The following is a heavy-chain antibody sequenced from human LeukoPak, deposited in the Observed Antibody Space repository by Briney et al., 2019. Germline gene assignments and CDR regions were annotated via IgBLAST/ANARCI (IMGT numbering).Heavy chain of an antibody. CDR1: GFTFGDYA. J-gene: IGHJ5*02. CDR3: ARRPCSSGCKNWFDP. CDR2: LRSSAYGGTT. V-gene: IGHV3-49*03. Sequence: GRSLRLSCTASGFTFGDYAMTWFRQPPRKGLEWVAFLRSSAYGGTTEYAASVKGRFTISRDDSKSIAYLQMNSLKTEDTAVYYCARRPCSSGCKNWFDPWGQGTLVTVSS. D-gene: IGHD6-19*01.